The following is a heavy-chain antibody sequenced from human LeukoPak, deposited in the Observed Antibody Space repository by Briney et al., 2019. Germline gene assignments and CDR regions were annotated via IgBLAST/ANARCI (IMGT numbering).Heavy chain of an antibody. Sequence: GGSLRLSCAASGFTFSDYHMTWIRQAPGKGLEWISYISNTGRTTYYADSLKGRFTISRDDAKNSLFLEMNSLRAEDTAVYYCARDGSPLRFYEMDVWGKGTTVIVSS. CDR1: GFTFSDYH. V-gene: IGHV3-11*04. J-gene: IGHJ6*04. CDR2: ISNTGRTT. CDR3: ARDGSPLRFYEMDV. D-gene: IGHD2-2*03.